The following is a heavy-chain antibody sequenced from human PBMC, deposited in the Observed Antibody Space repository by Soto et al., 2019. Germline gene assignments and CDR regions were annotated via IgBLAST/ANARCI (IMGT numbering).Heavy chain of an antibody. Sequence: SETLFLTCSVSGGSIISGDYYWSWIRQPPGKGLEWIGYIYYSGDTSYNPSLKSRVIISVDTSKNQFSLKVRSVTAADTAVYYCARETYGDYGGYFDAWGQGILVTVSS. CDR1: GGSIISGDYY. CDR3: ARETYGDYGGYFDA. CDR2: IYYSGDT. D-gene: IGHD4-17*01. V-gene: IGHV4-30-4*08. J-gene: IGHJ4*02.